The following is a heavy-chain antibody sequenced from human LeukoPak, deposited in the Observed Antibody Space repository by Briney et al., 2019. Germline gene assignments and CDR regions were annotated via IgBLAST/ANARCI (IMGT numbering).Heavy chain of an antibody. CDR3: ASRITIFGVVAYFDY. V-gene: IGHV4-38-2*01. D-gene: IGHD3-3*01. J-gene: IGHJ4*02. CDR1: GYSISSGYY. Sequence: SETLSLTCAVSGYSISSGYYWGWIRPPPGKGLEWIGSIYHSGSTYYNPSLKSRVTISVDTSKNQFSLKLSSVTAADTAVYYCASRITIFGVVAYFDYWGQGTLVTVSS. CDR2: IYHSGST.